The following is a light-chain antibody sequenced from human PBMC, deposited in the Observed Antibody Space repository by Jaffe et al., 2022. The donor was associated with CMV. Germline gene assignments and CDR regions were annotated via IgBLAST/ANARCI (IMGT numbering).Light chain of an antibody. CDR2: DAS. CDR1: QSVGSY. Sequence: EIVLTQSPATLSLSPGDRATLSCRASQSVGSYLAWYQQKPGQAPRLLISDASNRATGIPARFSGSGSGTDFTLTISSLEPEDFAVYYCQQRSNWPPLTFGPGTKVDIK. CDR3: QQRSNWPPLT. J-gene: IGKJ3*01. V-gene: IGKV3-11*01.